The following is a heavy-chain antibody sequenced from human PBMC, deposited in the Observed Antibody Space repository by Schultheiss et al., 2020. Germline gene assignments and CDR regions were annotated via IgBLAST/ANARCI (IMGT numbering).Heavy chain of an antibody. Sequence: GESLKISCKGSGYSFTSYWISWVRQMPGKGLEWMGRIDPSDSYTNYSPSFQGHVTISADKSISTAYLQWSSLKASDTAMYYCAISGYYQTATFRFDYWGQGTLVTVSS. V-gene: IGHV5-10-1*01. J-gene: IGHJ4*02. CDR3: AISGYYQTATFRFDY. CDR2: IDPSDSYT. CDR1: GYSFTSYW. D-gene: IGHD3-22*01.